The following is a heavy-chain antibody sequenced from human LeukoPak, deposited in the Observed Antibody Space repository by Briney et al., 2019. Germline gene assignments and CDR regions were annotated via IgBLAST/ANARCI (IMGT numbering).Heavy chain of an antibody. Sequence: PSETLSLTCAVYGGSFSGYYWSWIRQPPGKGLEWIGEINHSGSTNYNPSLKSRVTISVDTSKNQFSLKLSSVTAADTAVYYCARTHIVVVTGRGNWFDPWGQGTLVTVSS. CDR1: GGSFSGYY. D-gene: IGHD2-21*02. CDR2: INHSGST. V-gene: IGHV4-34*01. CDR3: ARTHIVVVTGRGNWFDP. J-gene: IGHJ5*02.